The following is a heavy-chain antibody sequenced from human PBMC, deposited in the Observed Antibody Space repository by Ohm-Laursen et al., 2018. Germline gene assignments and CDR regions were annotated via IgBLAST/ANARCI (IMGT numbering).Heavy chain of an antibody. CDR2: ISADVRST. Sequence: SLRLSCAASGITFSNNAMSWVRQAPGKGLEWVSSISADVRSTYYADSVKGRFTISRDNSKSTLDLQMKSLRVEDTAMYYRARGWGWFDPWGQGTLVTVSS. J-gene: IGHJ5*02. V-gene: IGHV3-23*01. CDR3: ARGWGWFDP. D-gene: IGHD3-16*01. CDR1: GITFSNNA.